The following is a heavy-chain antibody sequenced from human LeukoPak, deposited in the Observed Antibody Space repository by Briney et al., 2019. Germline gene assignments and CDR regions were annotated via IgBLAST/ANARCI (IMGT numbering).Heavy chain of an antibody. CDR1: EFTFSGSA. V-gene: IGHV3-73*01. CDR3: TRQQLDQYYYFYYMDV. J-gene: IGHJ6*03. D-gene: IGHD6-13*01. CDR2: IRSKANSNAT. Sequence: GGSLRLSCAASEFTFSGSAMHWVRQASGKGLEWGGRIRSKANSNATAYAASVKGRFTISRDDSKNTAYLQMNSLKTEDTAVYYCTRQQLDQYYYFYYMDVWGKGTTVTVSS.